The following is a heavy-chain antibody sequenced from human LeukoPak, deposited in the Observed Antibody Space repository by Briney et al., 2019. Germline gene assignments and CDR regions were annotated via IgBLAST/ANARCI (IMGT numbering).Heavy chain of an antibody. CDR3: TTSLAGAVTAVYPFDN. D-gene: IGHD2-21*02. Sequence: GWSLTLSCVASRFTFRNYWMNWLRQAPGKGLEWVGRIKSKTDGETTDYAAPVKGRITISRDDSTNTLHLQMNSLKTEDTAVYYCTTSLAGAVTAVYPFDNWGQGTLVTVSS. CDR1: RFTFRNYW. J-gene: IGHJ4*02. V-gene: IGHV3-15*01. CDR2: IKSKTDGETT.